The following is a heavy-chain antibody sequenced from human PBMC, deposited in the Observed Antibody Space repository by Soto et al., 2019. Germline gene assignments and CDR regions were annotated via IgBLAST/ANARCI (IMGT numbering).Heavy chain of an antibody. CDR3: AKGLLHSGENDAFDI. J-gene: IGHJ3*02. CDR2: ISWNSGSI. CDR1: GFTFDDYA. Sequence: PGGSPRLSCAASGFTFDDYAMHWVRQAPGKGVEWVSGISWNSGSIGYADSVKGRFTISRDNAKNSLYLQMNSLRAEDMALYYCAKGLLHSGENDAFDIWGQGTMVTVSS. D-gene: IGHD2-15*01. V-gene: IGHV3-9*03.